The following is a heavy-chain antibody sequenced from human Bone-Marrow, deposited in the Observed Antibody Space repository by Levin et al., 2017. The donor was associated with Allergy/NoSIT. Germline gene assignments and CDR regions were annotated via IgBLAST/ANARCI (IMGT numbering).Heavy chain of an antibody. CDR2: ISSSGSDM. CDR3: AGGIIGDVRVAHKEAFDI. CDR1: GFTFSIYS. D-gene: IGHD3-10*02. Sequence: GGSLRLSCTVSGFTFSIYSINWVRQAPGKGLEWVSSISSSGSDMYYVDSVKGRFTISRDNAKNSLTLQMNSLRVEDTAVYYCAGGIIGDVRVAHKEAFDIWGQGTMVSVSS. J-gene: IGHJ3*02. V-gene: IGHV3-21*01.